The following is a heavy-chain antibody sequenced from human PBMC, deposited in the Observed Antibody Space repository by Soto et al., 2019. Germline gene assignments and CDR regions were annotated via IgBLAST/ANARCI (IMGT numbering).Heavy chain of an antibody. J-gene: IGHJ6*02. V-gene: IGHV3-23*01. CDR3: LEDRGGGSGSYGLDV. D-gene: IGHD3-3*01. CDR2: ISGSGGYT. CDR1: GFTFRNDA. Sequence: EVQLLETGGGLVQPAGSLILFCAASGFTFRNDARRWVRQAPGTGLEWVSAISGSGGYTYYTDSVKGRFTISRDNYMNRLSLQINSLRFEETAICYFLEDRGGGSGSYGLDVWGQGTTVTVSS.